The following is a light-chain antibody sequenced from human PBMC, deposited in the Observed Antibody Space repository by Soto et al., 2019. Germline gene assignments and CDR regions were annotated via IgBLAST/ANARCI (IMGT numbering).Light chain of an antibody. J-gene: IGKJ2*01. CDR3: QQSYSTPYT. V-gene: IGKV1-39*01. CDR1: QSISVH. CDR2: AAS. Sequence: DIQMTQSPSSLSASVGDTVTITCRASQSISVHLNWYQQKPGKVPKLLIYAASNLQSGVPSSFSGSGAETYFSLPISSLEPEDFATYDCQQSYSTPYTFGEGTKLQIK.